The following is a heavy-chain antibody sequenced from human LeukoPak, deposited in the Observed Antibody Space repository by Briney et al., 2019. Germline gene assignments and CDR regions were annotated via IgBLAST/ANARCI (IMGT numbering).Heavy chain of an antibody. CDR3: AIHLRQIVVIPHAVFDY. CDR1: GFTFSNSA. Sequence: SGGSLRLSCAASGFTFSNSAMSWVRQAPGKGLEWVSTISGGGVSTYYADSVKGRLTISRDNSNDTLYLQMSSLRAEDTAIYYCAIHLRQIVVIPHAVFDYWGQGTLVTVSS. V-gene: IGHV3-23*01. J-gene: IGHJ4*02. D-gene: IGHD2/OR15-2a*01. CDR2: ISGGGVST.